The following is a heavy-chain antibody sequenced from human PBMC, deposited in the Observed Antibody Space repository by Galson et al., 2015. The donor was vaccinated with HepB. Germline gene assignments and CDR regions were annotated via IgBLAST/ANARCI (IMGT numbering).Heavy chain of an antibody. V-gene: IGHV3-23*01. CDR3: ARDRSYCSSTSCYLYWDWYFDL. Sequence: SLRLSCAASGFAFSSYAMTWVRQAPGKGLEWVSSIRGNGGSTYYADSVKGRFTISRDNYKNTLFLQMNSLRAEDTAVYYCARDRSYCSSTSCYLYWDWYFDLWARGTLVTVSS. CDR1: GFAFSSYA. CDR2: IRGNGGST. J-gene: IGHJ2*01. D-gene: IGHD2-2*01.